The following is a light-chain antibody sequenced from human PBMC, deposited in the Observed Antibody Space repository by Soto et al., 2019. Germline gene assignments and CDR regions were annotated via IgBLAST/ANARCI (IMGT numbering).Light chain of an antibody. CDR3: AAWDDSLNGHVV. CDR1: NSNIGKNT. V-gene: IGLV1-44*01. Sequence: QAVVTQPPSASGTPGQRLSISCSGSNSNIGKNTVNWYQQLPRTAPKLLIYSNNQRPSGVPDRFSGSKSGTAASLAISGLQSEDEADYYCAAWDDSLNGHVVFGGGTKVTVL. CDR2: SNN. J-gene: IGLJ2*01.